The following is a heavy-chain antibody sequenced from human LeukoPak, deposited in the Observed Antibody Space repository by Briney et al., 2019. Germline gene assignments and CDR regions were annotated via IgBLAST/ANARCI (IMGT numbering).Heavy chain of an antibody. J-gene: IGHJ3*01. D-gene: IGHD1-1*01. CDR3: AREGITTGRTAGAFDV. CDR1: GYTFTGYY. CDR2: INPKSGGT. V-gene: IGHV1-2*02. Sequence: GASVKVSCRASGYTFTGYYLHWVRQAPGQGLEWLGWINPKSGGTNYAQRFQARVTMTRDTSISTALMELSRLTSDDTAVYYCAREGITTGRTAGAFDVWGQGTVVTVSS.